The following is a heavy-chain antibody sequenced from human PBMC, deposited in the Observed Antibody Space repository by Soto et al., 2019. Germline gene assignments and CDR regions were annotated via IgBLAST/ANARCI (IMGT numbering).Heavy chain of an antibody. CDR3: AKDLGWDSKTFDY. Sequence: ESGGGVVQPGRSLRLSCAASGFTFSSYGMHWVRQAPGKGLEWVAVISYDGSNKYYADSVKGRFTISRDNSKNTLYLQMNSLRAEDTAVYYCAKDLGWDSKTFDYWGQGTLVTVSS. J-gene: IGHJ4*02. CDR1: GFTFSSYG. CDR2: ISYDGSNK. D-gene: IGHD6-13*01. V-gene: IGHV3-30*18.